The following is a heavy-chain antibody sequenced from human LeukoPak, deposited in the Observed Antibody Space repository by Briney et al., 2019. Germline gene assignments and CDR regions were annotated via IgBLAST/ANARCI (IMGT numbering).Heavy chain of an antibody. V-gene: IGHV3-21*01. CDR1: GFTFSSYS. Sequence: GGSLRLSCAASGFTFSSYSMNWVRLAPGKGLEWVSSISSSSSYIYYADSVKGRFTISRDNAKNSLYLQMNSLRAEDTAVYYCARDPPYYDFWSDDAYYFDYWGQGTLVTVSS. D-gene: IGHD3-3*01. CDR3: ARDPPYYDFWSDDAYYFDY. J-gene: IGHJ4*02. CDR2: ISSSSSYI.